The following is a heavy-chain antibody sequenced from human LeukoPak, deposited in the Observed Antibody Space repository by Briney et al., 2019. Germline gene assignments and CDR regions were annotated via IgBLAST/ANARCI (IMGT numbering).Heavy chain of an antibody. J-gene: IGHJ5*02. CDR3: ARVYPIMTTVTTNWFDP. Sequence: GASVKVSCKASGYTFTSYSISWVRQAPGQGLEWMGWISAYNGNTNYAQKLQGRVTMTTDTSTSTAYMELRSLRSDDTAVYYCARVYPIMTTVTTNWFDPWGQGTLVTVSS. V-gene: IGHV1-18*01. CDR1: GYTFTSYS. CDR2: ISAYNGNT. D-gene: IGHD4-17*01.